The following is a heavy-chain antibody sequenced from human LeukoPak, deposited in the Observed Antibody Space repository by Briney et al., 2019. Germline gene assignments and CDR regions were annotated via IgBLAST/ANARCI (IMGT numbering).Heavy chain of an antibody. Sequence: SVKVSCKASGATFSSYVISWVRQAPGQGLERMGGIIPIFGTANYAQKSQGRVTITADESTSTAYMELSSLRSEDTAVYYCARGGGYTWFDPWGQGTLVTVSS. CDR2: IIPIFGTA. V-gene: IGHV1-69*13. J-gene: IGHJ5*02. CDR3: ARGGGYTWFDP. CDR1: GATFSSYV. D-gene: IGHD3-16*02.